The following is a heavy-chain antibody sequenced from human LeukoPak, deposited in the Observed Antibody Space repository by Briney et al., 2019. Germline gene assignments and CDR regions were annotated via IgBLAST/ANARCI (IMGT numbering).Heavy chain of an antibody. CDR1: GGSISSGSYY. D-gene: IGHD3-10*01. CDR2: IYTSGST. V-gene: IGHV4-61*02. CDR3: ARAGYYYGSGSYSGGLQYGMDV. Sequence: PSQTLSLTCTVSGGSISSGSYYWSWIRQPAGKGLEWIGRIYTSGSTNYNPSLKSRVTISVDTSKNQFSLKLSSVTAADTAVYYCARAGYYYGSGSYSGGLQYGMDVWGQGTTVTVSS. J-gene: IGHJ6*02.